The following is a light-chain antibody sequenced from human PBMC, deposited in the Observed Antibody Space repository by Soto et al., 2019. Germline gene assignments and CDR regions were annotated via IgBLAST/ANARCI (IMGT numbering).Light chain of an antibody. Sequence: FMTQSPESLAVSLGERATFHCKSSQTILDRPKNKCYLAWYQQKSGKPPNLLIYCASLLESGVPYRFTGSGSGTEFTLTISSLQPEDVAVYYCHQYFNYPWTFGQGTKAHI. J-gene: IGKJ1*01. CDR3: HQYFNYPWT. CDR2: CAS. CDR1: QTILDRPKNKCY. V-gene: IGKV4-1*01.